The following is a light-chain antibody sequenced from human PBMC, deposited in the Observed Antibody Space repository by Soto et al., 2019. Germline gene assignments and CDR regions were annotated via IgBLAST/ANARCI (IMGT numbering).Light chain of an antibody. CDR2: GAS. Sequence: EIVLTQSPGTLSLSPGERATLSCRASQSVTSNYLAWYQQKPGQAPRLLIYGASSRATGIPDRCSGSGSGTDFTLTSSRLEPEDFALYYCQHYGYFFTFGPGTKVDIK. CDR1: QSVTSNY. CDR3: QHYGYFFT. J-gene: IGKJ3*01. V-gene: IGKV3-20*01.